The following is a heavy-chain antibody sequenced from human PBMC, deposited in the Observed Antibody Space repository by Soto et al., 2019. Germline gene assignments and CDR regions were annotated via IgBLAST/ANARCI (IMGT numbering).Heavy chain of an antibody. D-gene: IGHD3-9*01. J-gene: IGHJ4*02. V-gene: IGHV4-39*01. Sequence: SETLSLPCTVPGGSINNSSYYWGWIPQPPGKGLEWIGSMYYSGSTFYNPSLKSRVTISVDTSKNQLSLKLSSVTASDTAVYYCGRLEGLATISYYFDYWGQGALVTVSS. CDR3: GRLEGLATISYYFDY. CDR2: MYYSGST. CDR1: GGSINNSSYY.